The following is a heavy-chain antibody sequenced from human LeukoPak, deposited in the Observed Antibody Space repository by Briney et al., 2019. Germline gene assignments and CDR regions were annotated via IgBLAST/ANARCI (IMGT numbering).Heavy chain of an antibody. Sequence: GRSLRLSCAASGFTFSSYGMHWVRQAPGKGLEWVAGIWYDGSNKYYADSVKGRFTISRDNSKNTLYLQMNSLRAEDTAVYYCAREKVVRGVISGMDVWGQGTTVTVSS. J-gene: IGHJ6*02. D-gene: IGHD3-10*01. V-gene: IGHV3-33*01. CDR1: GFTFSSYG. CDR2: IWYDGSNK. CDR3: AREKVVRGVISGMDV.